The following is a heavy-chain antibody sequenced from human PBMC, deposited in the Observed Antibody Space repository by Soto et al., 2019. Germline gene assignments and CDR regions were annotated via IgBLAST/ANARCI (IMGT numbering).Heavy chain of an antibody. D-gene: IGHD2-15*01. V-gene: IGHV3-23*01. J-gene: IGHJ4*02. CDR1: GFTFSNCA. CDR3: AKTSLWSGEVFPCYGDF. CDR2: ISGSGGST. Sequence: EVQLLESGGGLVQPGGSLRLSCTASGFTFSNCAMNWVRQAPGKGLEWVSAISGSGGSTYYADSVKGRFTISRDNSNNPDSLKINIMTAEKTVVYFCAKTSLWSGEVFPCYGDFWGQGTLVTVSS.